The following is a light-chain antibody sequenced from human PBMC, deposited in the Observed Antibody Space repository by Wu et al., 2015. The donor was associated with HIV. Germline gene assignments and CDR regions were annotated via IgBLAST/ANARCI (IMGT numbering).Light chain of an antibody. V-gene: IGKV3-15*01. CDR2: GAS. CDR3: QQYNKWPPWT. Sequence: EIGMTQSPATLSVSAGERATLSCRATQSVGINLAWYQQKPGQAPRLLIYGASTRATGVPDRISGSGSGTVFTLTFNNIQSDDSGIYYCQQYNKWPPWTFGQGTEVEIK. J-gene: IGKJ1*01. CDR1: QSVGIN.